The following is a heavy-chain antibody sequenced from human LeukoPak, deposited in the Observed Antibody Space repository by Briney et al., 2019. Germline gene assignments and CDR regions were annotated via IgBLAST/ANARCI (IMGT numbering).Heavy chain of an antibody. V-gene: IGHV1-69*05. CDR2: IIPIFGTA. J-gene: IGHJ6*02. D-gene: IGHD5-24*01. CDR3: ARVALGRRWLPSSYYYGMDV. Sequence: SVKVSCKASGGTFSSYGINWVRQAPGQGLEWMGGIIPIFGTADYAPKFQGRVTITTDESTSTAYVELSNLRSEDTAVYYCARVALGRRWLPSSYYYGMDVWGQGATVTVSS. CDR1: GGTFSSYG.